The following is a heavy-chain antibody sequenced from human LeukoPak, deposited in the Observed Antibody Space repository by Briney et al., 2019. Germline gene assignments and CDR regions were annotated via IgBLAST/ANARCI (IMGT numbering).Heavy chain of an antibody. Sequence: ASVKVSCKASGYTFSTYGITWVRQAPGQGLEWVEWISAYNGNTNYAQNFQGRVTMTTDTSTSTAYMELSSLTSDDTAVYYCARGVGPFGYWGQGTLVTVSS. CDR1: GYTFSTYG. J-gene: IGHJ4*02. D-gene: IGHD1-26*01. CDR3: ARGVGPFGY. CDR2: ISAYNGNT. V-gene: IGHV1-18*01.